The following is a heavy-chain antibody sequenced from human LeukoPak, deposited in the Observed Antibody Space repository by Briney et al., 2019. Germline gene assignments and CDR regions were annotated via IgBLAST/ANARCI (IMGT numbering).Heavy chain of an antibody. V-gene: IGHV1-18*01. D-gene: IGHD5-12*01. J-gene: IGHJ4*02. CDR1: GYTFTSYD. CDR2: ISAYNGNT. CDR3: AKVCSSGGYDCDY. Sequence: GASVKVSCKASGYTFTSYDINWVRQAPGQGLESMGWISAYNGNTNYAQKLQGRVTMSTDTSTSTAYMELRSLRSDDTAVYYCAKVCSSGGYDCDYWGQGTLVTVSS.